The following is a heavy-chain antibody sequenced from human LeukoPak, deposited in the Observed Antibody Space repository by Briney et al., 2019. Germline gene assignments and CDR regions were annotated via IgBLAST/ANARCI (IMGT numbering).Heavy chain of an antibody. CDR3: AKTLDGFWPQFDF. D-gene: IGHD5-24*01. J-gene: IGHJ4*02. CDR1: GFTFSNAW. Sequence: GGSLRPSCAASGFTFSNAWMSWVRQTPGKGLEWVALISHGGGKEHYAESVKGRFTISRDNSRNTVYLQMSSLRSDDTAIYYCAKTLDGFWPQFDFWGQGTLLTVSS. CDR2: ISHGGGKE. V-gene: IGHV3-30*18.